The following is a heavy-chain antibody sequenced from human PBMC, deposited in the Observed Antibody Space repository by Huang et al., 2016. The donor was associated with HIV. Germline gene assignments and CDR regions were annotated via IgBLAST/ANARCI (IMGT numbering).Heavy chain of an antibody. CDR3: AREVRSVDTDRPDGYYYRGLDV. J-gene: IGHJ6*02. Sequence: QLRESGPGLVTPSETLSLTCSASGTSMTSRIFYWCWFRQPPGRGVEWIGSVYLLGNTSYNPSLKIRVTISIDTANKQYSMRLTSVTAADTAVYCAREVRSVDTDRPDGYYYRGLDVWGQGTTVIVSS. D-gene: IGHD2-2*03. V-gene: IGHV4-39*02. CDR1: GTSMTSRIFY. CDR2: VYLLGNT.